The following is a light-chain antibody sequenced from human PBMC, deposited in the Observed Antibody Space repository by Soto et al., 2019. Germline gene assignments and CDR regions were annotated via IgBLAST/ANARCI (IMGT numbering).Light chain of an antibody. CDR1: ESLVHDDGNTY. Sequence: DVVMTQSPLSLPVTLGQPASISCRSSESLVHDDGNTYLNWFQRKAGQPPRLLIYGSSTRATGVPDRFSGSGSGTEFALIISSLQSEDVAVYYCQQYSNWSPAITFGQGTRREIK. J-gene: IGKJ5*01. V-gene: IGKV2-30*02. CDR3: QQYSNWSPAIT. CDR2: GSS.